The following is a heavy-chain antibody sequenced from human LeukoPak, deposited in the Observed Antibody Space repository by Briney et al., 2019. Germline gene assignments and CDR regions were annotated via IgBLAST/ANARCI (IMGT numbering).Heavy chain of an antibody. CDR2: ISSSSSYI. Sequence: PGGSLRLSCAASGFTFSSYSMNWDRQAPGKGLEWVSSISSSSSYIYYADSVKGRFTISRDNAKNSLYLQMNSLRAEDTAVYYCARDLPYYDSSGYYGLWGQGTLVTVSS. CDR1: GFTFSSYS. CDR3: ARDLPYYDSSGYYGL. D-gene: IGHD3-22*01. V-gene: IGHV3-21*01. J-gene: IGHJ4*02.